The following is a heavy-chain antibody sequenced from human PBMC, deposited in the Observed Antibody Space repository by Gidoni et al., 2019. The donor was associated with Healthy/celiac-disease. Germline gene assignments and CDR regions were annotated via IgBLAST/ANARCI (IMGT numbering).Heavy chain of an antibody. CDR3: ARAKYYYDSSGYYSGDAFDI. CDR2: IIAGNGNT. Sequence: QVQLVQSGAEVKKPGASVKVSCKASGYPFTNYAMHWVRQAPGQRLEWMAWIIAGNGNTKFSQKFQGRVTITRDTSASTAYMELSSLRSEDTAVYYCARAKYYYDSSGYYSGDAFDIWGQGTMVTVSS. D-gene: IGHD3-22*01. V-gene: IGHV1-3*01. CDR1: GYPFTNYA. J-gene: IGHJ3*02.